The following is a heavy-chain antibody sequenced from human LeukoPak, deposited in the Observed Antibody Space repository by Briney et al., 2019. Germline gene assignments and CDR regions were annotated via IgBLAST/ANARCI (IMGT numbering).Heavy chain of an antibody. D-gene: IGHD6-13*01. CDR1: GASISDYY. Sequence: SESLSLTCAVSGASISDYYWNWIRQPPGKGLEWIGYIYYSGSTNYNPSLKSRVTISVDTSKNQFSLKLSSVTAADTAVYYCARAKAAAGIDYFDYWGQGTLVTVS. J-gene: IGHJ4*02. V-gene: IGHV4-59*13. CDR3: ARAKAAAGIDYFDY. CDR2: IYYSGST.